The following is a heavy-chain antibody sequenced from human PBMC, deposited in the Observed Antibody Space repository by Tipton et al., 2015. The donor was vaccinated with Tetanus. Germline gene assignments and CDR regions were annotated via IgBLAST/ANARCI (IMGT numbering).Heavy chain of an antibody. CDR2: IYYSGST. CDR3: ARGNNDFPKKGPFDY. D-gene: IGHD3-3*01. Sequence: TLSLTCTVSGDSISRGGYFWNWIRQRPGKGPEWIGYIYYSGSTYYNPSLKSRVSMSVDTSKNQFSLNLTSVTAADTAFYYCARGNNDFPKKGPFDYRGQGTLVTVSA. V-gene: IGHV4-31*03. J-gene: IGHJ4*02. CDR1: GDSISRGGYF.